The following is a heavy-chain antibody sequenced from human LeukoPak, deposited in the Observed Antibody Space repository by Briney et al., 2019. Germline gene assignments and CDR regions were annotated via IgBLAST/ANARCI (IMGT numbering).Heavy chain of an antibody. CDR2: IKQDGSEK. D-gene: IGHD2-21*02. CDR1: GFTFSSYW. CDR3: ARGIVVVTAIPSFDDAFDI. Sequence: GGSLRLSCAASGFTFSSYWMSWVRQAPGKGLEWVANIKQDGSEKYYVDSVKGRFTISRDNAKNSLYLQMNSLRAEDTAVYYCARGIVVVTAIPSFDDAFDIWGQGTMVTVSS. V-gene: IGHV3-7*01. J-gene: IGHJ3*02.